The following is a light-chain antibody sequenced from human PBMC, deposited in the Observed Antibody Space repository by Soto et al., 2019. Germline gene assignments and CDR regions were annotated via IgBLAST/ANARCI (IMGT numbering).Light chain of an antibody. CDR1: LDINRW. J-gene: IGKJ5*01. V-gene: IGKV1-12*01. CDR2: GAF. Sequence: IQMTQSPSSVSVSVGDRVTITCRASLDINRWLAWYQVRPGKPPKLLIAGAFVLQSGVPSRFSGSGYGTDFALTIDNLQPEDFATYYCQQADSYPITFGQGTRLDI. CDR3: QQADSYPIT.